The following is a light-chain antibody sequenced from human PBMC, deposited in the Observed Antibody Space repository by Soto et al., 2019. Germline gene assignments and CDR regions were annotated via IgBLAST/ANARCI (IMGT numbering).Light chain of an antibody. Sequence: QSVLTQPASVSGSPGQSITISCTGTNTDVNGHNYVSWYQQHPGKAPKVIIYEVTNRPSGISHRFSGSKSGNTASLTISGLQAEDEADYYCCSYTSGTSVFGTGTKMTVL. CDR2: EVT. CDR3: CSYTSGTSV. CDR1: NTDVNGHNY. V-gene: IGLV2-14*01. J-gene: IGLJ1*01.